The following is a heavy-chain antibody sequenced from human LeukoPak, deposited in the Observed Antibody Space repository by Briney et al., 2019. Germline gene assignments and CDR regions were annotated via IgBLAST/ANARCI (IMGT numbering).Heavy chain of an antibody. CDR3: ARRHSFRYGGNSGYYYYGMDV. CDR1: GGSISSYY. J-gene: IGHJ6*02. V-gene: IGHV4-59*08. D-gene: IGHD4-23*01. CDR2: IYYSGST. Sequence: SETLSLTCTVSGGSISSYYWSWIRQPPGKGLEWIGYIYYSGSTNYNPSLKGRVTISVGTSKNQFSLKLSSVTAADTAVYYCARRHSFRYGGNSGYYYYGMDVWGQGTTVTVSS.